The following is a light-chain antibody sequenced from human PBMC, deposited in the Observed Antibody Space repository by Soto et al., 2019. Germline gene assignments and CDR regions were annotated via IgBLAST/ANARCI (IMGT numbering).Light chain of an antibody. CDR3: QQFNSYPIT. J-gene: IGKJ5*01. CDR1: QGISSY. CDR2: AAS. Sequence: AIRMTQSPSSLSASTGDRFTIACRASQGISSYLAWYQQKPGEAPKLLIYAASTLQSGVPSRFSGSGSGTDFTLTISSLQPEDFATYYCQQFNSYPITFGQGTRLEIK. V-gene: IGKV1-8*01.